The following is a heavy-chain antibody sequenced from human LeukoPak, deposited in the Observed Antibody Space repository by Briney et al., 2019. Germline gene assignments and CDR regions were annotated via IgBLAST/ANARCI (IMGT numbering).Heavy chain of an antibody. D-gene: IGHD4-11*01. CDR3: AKTQSRTTMTRAGSEFGS. V-gene: IGHV3-23*01. J-gene: IGHJ4*02. CDR2: TSGRGDSA. Sequence: PGGSLRLSCAASGFTFSSYGMSWVRQAPGKGLEWVSSTSGRGDSAYYADSVKGRFTISRDNSKNTLYLQMNSLRGGDTAVYYCAKTQSRTTMTRAGSEFGSWGQGTLVTVSS. CDR1: GFTFSSYG.